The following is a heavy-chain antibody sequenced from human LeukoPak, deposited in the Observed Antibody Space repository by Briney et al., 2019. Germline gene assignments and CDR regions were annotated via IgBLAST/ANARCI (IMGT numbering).Heavy chain of an antibody. D-gene: IGHD6-19*01. CDR2: INADNGNT. V-gene: IGHV1-18*04. J-gene: IGHJ4*02. CDR3: ARDEISGGWYNH. Sequence: GSSVKVSCKGSGYTFTSRGFSWVRQAPGQGLEWMGWINADNGNTNYAQKFQGRVTMTTDTSTSRAYMELRSLRSDDTAVYYCARDEISGGWYNHWGQGTLVTVSS. CDR1: GYTFTSRG.